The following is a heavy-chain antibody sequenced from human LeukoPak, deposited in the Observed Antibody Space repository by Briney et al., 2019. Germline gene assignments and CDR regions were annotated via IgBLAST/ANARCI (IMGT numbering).Heavy chain of an antibody. CDR1: GFTFSSYA. Sequence: GRSLRLSCAASGFTFSSYAMHWVRQAPGKGLEWVAVISYDGSNKYYADSVKGRFTISRDNSKNTLYLQMNSLRAEDTAVYYCARDPYLPPDILTGSPGGYYGMDVWGQGTTVTVSS. CDR3: ARDPYLPPDILTGSPGGYYGMDV. J-gene: IGHJ6*02. V-gene: IGHV3-30-3*01. CDR2: ISYDGSNK. D-gene: IGHD3-9*01.